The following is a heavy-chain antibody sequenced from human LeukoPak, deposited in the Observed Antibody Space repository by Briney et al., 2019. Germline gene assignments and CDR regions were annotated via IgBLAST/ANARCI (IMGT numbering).Heavy chain of an antibody. CDR1: GYTFTGYY. D-gene: IGHD6-19*01. CDR3: ARAYSGIAVAERLDY. CDR2: INPNSGGT. V-gene: IGHV1-2*02. J-gene: IGHJ4*02. Sequence: GASVKVSCKASGYTFTGYYMHWVRQAPGQGLEWMGWINPNSGGTNYAQKFQGRVTMTRDTSTSTVYMELSSLRSEDTAAYYCARAYSGIAVAERLDYWGQGTLVTVSS.